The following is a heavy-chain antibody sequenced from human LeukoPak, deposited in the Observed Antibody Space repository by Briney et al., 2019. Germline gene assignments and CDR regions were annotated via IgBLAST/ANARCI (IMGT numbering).Heavy chain of an antibody. D-gene: IGHD1-26*01. CDR2: FDPEDGET. V-gene: IGHV1-24*01. CDR3: ATGPVSGSSFDY. Sequence: GASVKVSCKVSGYTLTELSMHWVRQALGKGLEWMGGFDPEDGETIYAQKFQGRVTMTEDTSTDTAYMELSSLRSEDTAVYYCATGPVSGSSFDYWGQGTLVTVSS. J-gene: IGHJ4*02. CDR1: GYTLTELS.